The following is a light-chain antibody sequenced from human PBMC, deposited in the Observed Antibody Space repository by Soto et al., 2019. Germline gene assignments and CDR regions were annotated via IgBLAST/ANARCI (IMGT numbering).Light chain of an antibody. V-gene: IGKV1-5*01. CDR2: DAS. J-gene: IGKJ3*01. CDR1: QSVRSW. Sequence: DIQMTQSPSTLSASLGSRVTITCRASQSVRSWLAWYQQKPGRSPKLLIYDASSLQGGVPSRFSGSGFGTEFPLTVSSLQADDFATYYFQQYSNYTFPFGPGTKVDMK. CDR3: QQYSNYTFP.